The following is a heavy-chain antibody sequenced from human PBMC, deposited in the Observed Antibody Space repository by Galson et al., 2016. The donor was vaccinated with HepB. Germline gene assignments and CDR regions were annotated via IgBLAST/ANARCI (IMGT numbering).Heavy chain of an antibody. J-gene: IGHJ4*02. V-gene: IGHV3-23*01. CDR1: GFTFSNYP. Sequence: SLRLSCAASGFTFSNYPMNWVRQAPGKGLEWVSTINYDGAATHYADSVKGRFTISRDNSKNTLYLQMSSLGGDDTAIYYCATWVTAHFENWGQGTQVTVSS. CDR2: INYDGAAT. CDR3: ATWVTAHFEN. D-gene: IGHD3-16*01.